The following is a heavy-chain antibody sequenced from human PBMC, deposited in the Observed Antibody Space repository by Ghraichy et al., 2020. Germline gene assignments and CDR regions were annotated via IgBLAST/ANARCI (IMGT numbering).Heavy chain of an antibody. V-gene: IGHV3-23*01. J-gene: IGHJ4*02. Sequence: GGSLRLSCTASGFTFASYAMSWVRQAPGKGLEWVSAISGTGGSTYYADSVKGRFTISRDNSKNTLYLQMNSLRAEDTAVYYCATSPYYDILTGYGGLDFWGQGTLVTVSS. CDR3: ATSPYYDILTGYGGLDF. CDR2: ISGTGGST. CDR1: GFTFASYA. D-gene: IGHD3-9*01.